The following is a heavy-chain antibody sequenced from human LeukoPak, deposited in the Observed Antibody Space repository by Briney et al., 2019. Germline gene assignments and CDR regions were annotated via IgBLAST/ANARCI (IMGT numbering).Heavy chain of an antibody. J-gene: IGHJ4*02. V-gene: IGHV3-53*01. CDR3: ARDFDQGSFYFDS. Sequence: PGGSLRLSCAASGFTVSTNYMSWVRQAPGKGLEWVSVIYSGGNTYYADSVKDRFTISRDNSKNTLYLQMNGLRADDTAVYYCARDFDQGSFYFDSWGQGALVTVSS. CDR1: GFTVSTNY. D-gene: IGHD3-9*01. CDR2: IYSGGNT.